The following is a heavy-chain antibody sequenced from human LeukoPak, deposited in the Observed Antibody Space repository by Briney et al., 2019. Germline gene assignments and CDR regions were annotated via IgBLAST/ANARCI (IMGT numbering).Heavy chain of an antibody. J-gene: IGHJ4*02. D-gene: IGHD3-22*01. V-gene: IGHV4-34*01. CDR1: GGSFSGYY. CDR2: INHSGST. Sequence: ETLSLTCAVYGGSFSGYYWSWIRQPPGKGLEWIGEINHSGSTNYNPSLKSRVTISVDTSKNQFSLKLSSVTAADTAVYYCARHRALYDSSGYLYYFDYWGQGTLVTVSS. CDR3: ARHRALYDSSGYLYYFDY.